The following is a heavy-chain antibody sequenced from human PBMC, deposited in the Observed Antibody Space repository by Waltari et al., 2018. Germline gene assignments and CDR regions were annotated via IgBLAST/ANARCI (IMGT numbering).Heavy chain of an antibody. D-gene: IGHD6-13*01. V-gene: IGHV3-23*01. CDR2: ISYNGGTT. Sequence: EVQLLESGGDLVQPGGSLRLSCTVSGFIFSSYAMTWVRQAPGKGRGWVSGISYNGGTTYYADSVKARFTISRDNSRNTLFLQMNSLRAEDTAVYYCARDQFGLAAVRALLSWGRGTLVTVSS. CDR3: ARDQFGLAAVRALLS. J-gene: IGHJ4*02. CDR1: GFIFSSYA.